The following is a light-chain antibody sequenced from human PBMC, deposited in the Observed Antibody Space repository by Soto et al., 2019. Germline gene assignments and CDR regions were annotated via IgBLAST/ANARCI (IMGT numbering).Light chain of an antibody. V-gene: IGKV3-11*01. J-gene: IGKJ3*01. Sequence: EVVLTHSPATLSLSPGERATLSCRASQSVDTYLAWYQQKPGQPPRLLIYDASNRATGIPARFSGSGSGTDFTLTITTLEPEDFAVYYCQQRSNWPPWTFGPGTKV. CDR2: DAS. CDR3: QQRSNWPPWT. CDR1: QSVDTY.